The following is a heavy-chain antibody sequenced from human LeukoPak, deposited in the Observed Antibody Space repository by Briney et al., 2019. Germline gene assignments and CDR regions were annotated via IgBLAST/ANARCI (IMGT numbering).Heavy chain of an antibody. Sequence: ASVKVSCKASGGTFSSYAISWVRQAPGQGLEWMGGIIPIFGTANYAQKFQGRVTITADESTSTAYMELSSLRSEDTAVYYCARYSTSLGSYNYYGMDVWGQGTTVTVSS. CDR1: GGTFSSYA. V-gene: IGHV1-69*13. CDR2: IIPIFGTA. CDR3: ARYSTSLGSYNYYGMDV. J-gene: IGHJ6*02. D-gene: IGHD3-10*01.